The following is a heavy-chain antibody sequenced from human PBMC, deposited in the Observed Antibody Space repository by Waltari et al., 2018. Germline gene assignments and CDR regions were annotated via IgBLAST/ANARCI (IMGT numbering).Heavy chain of an antibody. D-gene: IGHD5-12*01. V-gene: IGHV3-30*02. CDR3: MKDQARG. Sequence: QVQLVESGGGVVQPGGSLRLSGAASGFTFSLSGMHWVRQAPGKGLEWVAFMSYDGSNKYYADSVKGRFTISRDNSRNTLYLQMNRLRDEDTAVYYCMKDQARGWGQGTLVTVSS. J-gene: IGHJ4*02. CDR1: GFTFSLSG. CDR2: MSYDGSNK.